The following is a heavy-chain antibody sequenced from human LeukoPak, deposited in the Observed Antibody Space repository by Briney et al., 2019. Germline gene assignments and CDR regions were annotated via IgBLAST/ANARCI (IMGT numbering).Heavy chain of an antibody. CDR3: TTEERVSSGYCSGGSCYIDY. J-gene: IGHJ4*02. Sequence: GGSLRLSCAASAFTFSNAWMNWVRQAPGKGLEWVGRIKSKADGGTTDYAAPVKGRFTISRDDSKNTLYLQMNSLKTEDTAVYYCTTEERVSSGYCSGGSCYIDYWGQGTLVTVSS. CDR1: AFTFSNAW. CDR2: IKSKADGGTT. D-gene: IGHD2-15*01. V-gene: IGHV3-15*01.